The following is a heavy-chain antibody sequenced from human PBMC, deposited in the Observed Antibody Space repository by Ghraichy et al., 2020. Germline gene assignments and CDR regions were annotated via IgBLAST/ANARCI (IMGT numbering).Heavy chain of an antibody. CDR3: VRRGRDSFGYYFFDD. D-gene: IGHD3-22*01. V-gene: IGHV4-39*01. CDR2: IYYSGTT. CDR1: GGSISSSNNY. Sequence: SETLSLTCTVSGGSISSSNNYWGWIRQPPGKGLEWIGSIYYSGTTYDNPSLKSRATISVDTSQNQFSLKLTSVTAADTAVYHCVRRGRDSFGYYFFDDWGQGTLVTVSS. J-gene: IGHJ4*02.